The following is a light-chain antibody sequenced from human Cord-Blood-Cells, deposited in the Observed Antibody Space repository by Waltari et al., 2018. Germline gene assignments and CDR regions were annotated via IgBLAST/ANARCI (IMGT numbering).Light chain of an antibody. V-gene: IGKV1-33*01. CDR2: DGS. Sequence: DIQMTQSPSSLSASVGDRVTITCQASQDISNYLNWYQQKPGKAPKRLIYDGSNLETGVPSRFSGSGSGTDFTFTISSLQPEDIATYYCQQYDNLTFGGGTKVEIK. J-gene: IGKJ4*01. CDR3: QQYDNLT. CDR1: QDISNY.